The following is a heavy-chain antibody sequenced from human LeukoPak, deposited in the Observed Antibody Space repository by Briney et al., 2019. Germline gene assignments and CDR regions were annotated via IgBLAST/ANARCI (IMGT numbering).Heavy chain of an antibody. V-gene: IGHV1-69*05. CDR2: IIPIFGTA. CDR1: GGTFSSYA. Sequence: SVKVSCKASGGTFSSYAISWVRQAPGQGLEWMGGIIPIFGTASYAQKFQGRVTMARDMSTSTVYMELSSLRSEDTAVYYCARDHEGYYDSSGYLYYFDYWGQGTLVTVSS. CDR3: ARDHEGYYDSSGYLYYFDY. D-gene: IGHD3-22*01. J-gene: IGHJ4*02.